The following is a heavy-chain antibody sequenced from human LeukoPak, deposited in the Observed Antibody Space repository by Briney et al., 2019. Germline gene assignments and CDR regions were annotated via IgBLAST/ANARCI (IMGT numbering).Heavy chain of an antibody. V-gene: IGHV1-46*01. CDR1: GGTFSSYA. CDR3: ARSGATTTAGDAFDI. Sequence: GASVTVSCKASGGTFSSYAISWVRQAPGQGLEWMGIINPSGGSTSYAQKFQGRVTMTRDTSTSTVYMELSSLRSEDTAVYYCARSGATTTAGDAFDIWGQGTMVTVSS. D-gene: IGHD1-26*01. J-gene: IGHJ3*02. CDR2: INPSGGST.